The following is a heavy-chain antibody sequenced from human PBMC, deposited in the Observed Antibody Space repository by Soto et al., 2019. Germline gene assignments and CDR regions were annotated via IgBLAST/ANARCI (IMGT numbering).Heavy chain of an antibody. D-gene: IGHD3-10*01. CDR3: VRGAYGSWRMDV. V-gene: IGHV3-72*01. Sequence: EVQLVDSGGGLVQPGGSLRLSCAASGFTFSDHYMDWVRQAPGKGLEWVGRSRNKANSYSTEYAASVKGRFNISRDVSKDSRYLQMYSLKNEDTAVYYCVRGAYGSWRMDVWGQGTSVTVSS. CDR1: GFTFSDHY. CDR2: SRNKANSYST. J-gene: IGHJ6*02.